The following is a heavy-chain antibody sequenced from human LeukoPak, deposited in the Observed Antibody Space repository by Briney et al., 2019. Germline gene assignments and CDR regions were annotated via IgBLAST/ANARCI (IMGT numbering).Heavy chain of an antibody. CDR3: AKYSGSPTRNFDY. J-gene: IGHJ4*02. CDR2: IYSGGST. Sequence: GGSLRLSCAASGFTVSSNYMTWVRQVPGKGLEWVSVIYSGGSTYYADSVKGRFTISRDNSKNTLYLQMNSLRAEDTAVYYCAKYSGSPTRNFDYWGQGTLVTVSS. D-gene: IGHD1-26*01. V-gene: IGHV3-53*01. CDR1: GFTVSSNY.